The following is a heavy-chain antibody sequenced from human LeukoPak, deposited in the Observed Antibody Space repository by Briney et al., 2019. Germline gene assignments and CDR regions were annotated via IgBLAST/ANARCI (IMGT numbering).Heavy chain of an antibody. V-gene: IGHV4-34*01. CDR3: ARGMDYYGSGSYYTNPKAFDY. J-gene: IGHJ4*02. D-gene: IGHD3-10*01. CDR2: INHSGST. Sequence: SETLSLTCAVYGGSFSGYYWSWIRQPPGKGLEWIGEINHSGSTNYNPSLKSRVTISVDTSKNQFSLKLSSVTAADTAVYYCARGMDYYGSGSYYTNPKAFDYWGQGTLVTVSS. CDR1: GGSFSGYY.